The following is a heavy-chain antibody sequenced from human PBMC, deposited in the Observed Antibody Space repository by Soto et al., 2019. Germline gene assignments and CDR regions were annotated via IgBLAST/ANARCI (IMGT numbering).Heavy chain of an antibody. CDR2: IIPIFGTA. Sequence: QVQLVQSGAEVKKPGSSVKVSCKASGGTFSSYAISWVRQAPGQGLEWMGGIIPIFGTANYAQKFQGRGTITADESTSTAYMELSSLRSEDTAVDYCARAYSSSSFSRNFDYWGQGTLVTVSS. CDR3: ARAYSSSSFSRNFDY. CDR1: GGTFSSYA. J-gene: IGHJ4*02. V-gene: IGHV1-69*12. D-gene: IGHD6-6*01.